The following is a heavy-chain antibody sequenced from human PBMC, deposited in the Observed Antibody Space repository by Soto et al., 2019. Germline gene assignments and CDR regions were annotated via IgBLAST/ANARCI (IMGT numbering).Heavy chain of an antibody. CDR1: GGTFSSYA. CDR2: IIPIFGTA. Sequence: QVQLVQSGAEVKKPGSSVKVSCKASGGTFSSYAINWVRQAPGQGLEWMGGIIPIFGTANHAQKFQGRVTIPADDSTSTAYMELSSLRSEDTAVYYCARDRGPSSGYYPYWFDPWGQGTLVTVSS. D-gene: IGHD3-22*01. V-gene: IGHV1-69*12. J-gene: IGHJ5*02. CDR3: ARDRGPSSGYYPYWFDP.